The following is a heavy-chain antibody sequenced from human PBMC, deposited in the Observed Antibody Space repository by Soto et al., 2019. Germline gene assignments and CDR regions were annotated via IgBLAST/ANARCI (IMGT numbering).Heavy chain of an antibody. J-gene: IGHJ4*02. CDR2: ISGGSDAT. V-gene: IGHV3-23*01. CDR3: AKDRTYVFWGGQPYFDY. Sequence: VQLLESGGSLVQPGGSLSLSCVASGFTFGSYAMNWVRQAPGKGLEWISAISGGSDATFYADSVKGRFTISRDDSKNTLYLQLQSLRDYDTAVYYCAKDRTYVFWGGQPYFDYWGQGTLITVSS. D-gene: IGHD3-3*01. CDR1: GFTFGSYA.